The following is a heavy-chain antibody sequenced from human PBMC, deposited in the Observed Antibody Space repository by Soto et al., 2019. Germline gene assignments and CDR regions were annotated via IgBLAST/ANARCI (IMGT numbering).Heavy chain of an antibody. J-gene: IGHJ4*02. CDR1: GGAFSSYA. CDR2: IIAIFGTA. V-gene: IGHV1-69*13. CDR3: ARAVRGYSYGYAFDS. Sequence: SVNVYWKAAGGAFSSYASSWVRQAPGQGLEWMGGIIAIFGTANYAQKFQGRVTITADESTSTAYMELSSLRSEDTAVYYCARAVRGYSYGYAFDSWGQGTLVTVSS. D-gene: IGHD5-18*01.